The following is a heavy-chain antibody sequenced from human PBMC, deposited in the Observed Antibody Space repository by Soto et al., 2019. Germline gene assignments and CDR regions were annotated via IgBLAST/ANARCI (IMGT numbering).Heavy chain of an antibody. CDR3: AKEDYYDSSGYYPPFDY. CDR1: GFTFSSYA. D-gene: IGHD3-22*01. V-gene: IGHV3-23*01. J-gene: IGHJ4*02. Sequence: GGSLRLSCAASGFTFSSYAMSWVRQAPGKGLEWVSAISGSGGSTYYADSVKGRFTISRDNSKNTLYLQMNSLRAEDTAVYYCAKEDYYDSSGYYPPFDYWGQGTLVTVSS. CDR2: ISGSGGST.